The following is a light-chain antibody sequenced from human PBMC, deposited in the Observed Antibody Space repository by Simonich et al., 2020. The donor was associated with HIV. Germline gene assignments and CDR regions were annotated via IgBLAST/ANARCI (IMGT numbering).Light chain of an antibody. CDR1: SSDVGGYSS. J-gene: IGLJ2*01. CDR2: DVT. Sequence: QSALTQPASVSGSPGQSITISCTGTSSDVGGYSSVSCSQQHPGKAPNLMFYDVTERPAGVSIRFSGSKSGNTASLTISGLQAEDEADYYCSSYTSSSTLVFGGGTKLTVL. CDR3: SSYTSSSTLV. V-gene: IGLV2-14*03.